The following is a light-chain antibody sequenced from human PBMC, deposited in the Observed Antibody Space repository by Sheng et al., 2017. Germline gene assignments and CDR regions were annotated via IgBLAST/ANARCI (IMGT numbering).Light chain of an antibody. V-gene: IGLV3-25*03. CDR2: KDS. Sequence: SYELTQPPSVSVSPGQTARITCSGDALPKQYAYWYQQKPGQAPVLLIYKDSERALGIPERFSGSSSGTTVTLTISGVQAEDEADYQCQSADNTGDYIVFGGRDQTERP. CDR3: QSADNTGDYIV. CDR1: ALPKQY. J-gene: IGLJ2*01.